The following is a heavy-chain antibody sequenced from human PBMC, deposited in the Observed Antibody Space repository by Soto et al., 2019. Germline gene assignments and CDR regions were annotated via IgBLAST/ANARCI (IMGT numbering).Heavy chain of an antibody. CDR1: GGTFSSYT. CDR3: ARLVDTADFDY. V-gene: IGHV1-69*02. J-gene: IGHJ4*02. Sequence: QVQLVQSGAEVKKPGSSVKVSCKASGGTFSSYTISWVRQAPGQGLEWMGRIIPILGIANDAQKFQGRVTITGDKSTSTAYMELSSLRSEDTAVYYCARLVDTADFDYWGQGTLVTVSS. CDR2: IIPILGIA. D-gene: IGHD5-18*01.